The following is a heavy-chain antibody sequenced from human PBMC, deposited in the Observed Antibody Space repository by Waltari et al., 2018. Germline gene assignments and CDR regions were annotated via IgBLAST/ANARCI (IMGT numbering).Heavy chain of an antibody. J-gene: IGHJ6*02. V-gene: IGHV1-46*01. CDR1: GYTFTSYY. CDR3: ARDYYDSSGSDYYYYGMDV. D-gene: IGHD3-22*01. CDR2: INPSGGST. Sequence: QVQLVQSGAEVKKPGASVEVSCKASGYTFTSYYMHWVRQAPGPGLEWMGIINPSGGSTSYARKFKGRVTMTRDTSTSTVYMELSILRSEDTAVYYCARDYYDSSGSDYYYYGMDVWGQGTTVTVSS.